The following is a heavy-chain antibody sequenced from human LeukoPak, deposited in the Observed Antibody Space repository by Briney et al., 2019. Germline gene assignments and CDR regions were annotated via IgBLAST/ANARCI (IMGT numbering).Heavy chain of an antibody. D-gene: IGHD5-24*01. Sequence: GGSLRLSCAASGFTFSSFGMNWVRQAPGGGLAWVSYISSSTSTIYYADSVKGRFTISRDNAKNSLYLQMNSLRAEDTAVYFCARGRFFDSWGQGALVTVSS. V-gene: IGHV3-48*01. CDR1: GFTFSSFG. CDR3: ARGRFFDS. CDR2: ISSSTSTI. J-gene: IGHJ5*01.